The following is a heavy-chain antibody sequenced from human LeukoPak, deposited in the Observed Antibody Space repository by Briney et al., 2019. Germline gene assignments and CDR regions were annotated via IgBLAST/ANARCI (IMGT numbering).Heavy chain of an antibody. CDR2: INHSGST. CDR3: AREGIVVAETINWFDP. Sequence: SETLSLTCAVYGGSFSGYYWSWIRQPPGKGLEWIGEINHSGSTNYNPSLKSRVTISVDTSKNQFSLKLSSVTAADTAVYYCAREGIVVAETINWFDPWGQGTLVTVSS. CDR1: GGSFSGYY. V-gene: IGHV4-34*01. J-gene: IGHJ5*02. D-gene: IGHD3-22*01.